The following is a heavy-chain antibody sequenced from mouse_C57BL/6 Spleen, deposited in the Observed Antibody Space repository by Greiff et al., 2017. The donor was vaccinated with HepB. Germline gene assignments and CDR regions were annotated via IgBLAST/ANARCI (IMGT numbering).Heavy chain of an antibody. CDR3: ARELLRAMDY. Sequence: QVQLQQSGPELVKPGASVKISCKASGYAFSSSWMNWVKQRPGKGLEWIGRIYPGDGDTNYNGKFKGKATLTADKSSSTAYMQLSSLTSEDSAVYFCARELLRAMDYWGQGTSVTVSS. CDR1: GYAFSSSW. V-gene: IGHV1-82*01. J-gene: IGHJ4*01. CDR2: IYPGDGDT. D-gene: IGHD1-1*01.